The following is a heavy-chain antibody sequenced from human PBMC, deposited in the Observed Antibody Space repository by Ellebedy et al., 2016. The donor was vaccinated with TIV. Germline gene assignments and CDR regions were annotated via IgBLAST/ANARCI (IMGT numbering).Heavy chain of an antibody. J-gene: IGHJ4*02. CDR2: INPNSGGT. Sequence: ASVKVSCKASGYTFTSYGISWVRQAPGQGLEWMGWINPNSGGTNYAQKFQGRVTMTRDTSISTAYMELSRLRSDDTAVYYCARARRYGSGSSRRYYFDYWGQGTLVTVSS. D-gene: IGHD3-10*01. CDR3: ARARRYGSGSSRRYYFDY. V-gene: IGHV1-2*02. CDR1: GYTFTSYG.